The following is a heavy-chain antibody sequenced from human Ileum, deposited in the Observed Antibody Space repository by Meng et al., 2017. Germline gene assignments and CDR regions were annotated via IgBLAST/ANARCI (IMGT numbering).Heavy chain of an antibody. Sequence: QAQLQQWGAGLLKPSETLSLTFAVHGGSLTDYYWSWIRQTPGKGLEWIGEINHGGTTNYNPSLKSRVTISIDTSRDQFSLKLTSVTAADTAVYYCARVELRGDTRDSCGLDHWGQGTLVTVSS. V-gene: IGHV4-34*01. CDR2: INHGGTT. CDR3: ARVELRGDTRDSCGLDH. D-gene: IGHD3-22*01. J-gene: IGHJ4*02. CDR1: GGSLTDYY.